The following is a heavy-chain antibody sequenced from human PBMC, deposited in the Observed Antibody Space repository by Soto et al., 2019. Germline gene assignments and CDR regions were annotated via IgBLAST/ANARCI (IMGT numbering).Heavy chain of an antibody. CDR2: ISPNSGGT. D-gene: IGHD1-26*01. CDR1: GYSFTGYY. Sequence: QVQLVQSGAEVKKSGASVKISCKASGYSFTGYYIHWVRQAPGQGFEWMGEISPNSGGTKYAQKFQGRVTMARETSITTVYMELSNLSPDDTAVYYCGKGRSGDVGVFYWGQGTLVTVYS. CDR3: GKGRSGDVGVFY. V-gene: IGHV1-2*02. J-gene: IGHJ4*02.